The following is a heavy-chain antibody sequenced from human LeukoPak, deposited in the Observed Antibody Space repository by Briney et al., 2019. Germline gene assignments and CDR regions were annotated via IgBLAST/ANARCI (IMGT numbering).Heavy chain of an antibody. V-gene: IGHV3-23*01. D-gene: IGHD3-3*01. Sequence: GGSLRLSCAASGFTFSSYAMSWVRQAPGKGLEWDSAISGSGGSTYYADSVKGRFTISRDNSKNTLYLQMNSLRAEDTAVYYCAKTAIRDYDFWSGPFDYWGQGTLVTVSS. CDR2: ISGSGGST. J-gene: IGHJ4*02. CDR1: GFTFSSYA. CDR3: AKTAIRDYDFWSGPFDY.